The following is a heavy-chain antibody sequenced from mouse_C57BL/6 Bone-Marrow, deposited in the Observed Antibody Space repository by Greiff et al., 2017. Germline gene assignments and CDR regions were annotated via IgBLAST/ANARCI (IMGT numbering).Heavy chain of an antibody. J-gene: IGHJ2*01. CDR2: IDPSDSYT. Sequence: QVHVKQPGAELVMPGASVKLSCKASGYTFTSYWMHWVKQRPGQGLEWIGEIDPSDSYTNYNQKFKGKSTLTVDKSSSTAYMQLSSLTSEDSAVYYCARGGFPYYFDYWGQGTTLTVSS. V-gene: IGHV1-69*01. CDR3: ARGGFPYYFDY. CDR1: GYTFTSYW.